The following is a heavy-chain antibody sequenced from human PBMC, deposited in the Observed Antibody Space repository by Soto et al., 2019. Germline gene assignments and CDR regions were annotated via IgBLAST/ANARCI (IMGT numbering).Heavy chain of an antibody. Sequence: GGSLRLSCAASGFTFSNAWMSWVHQAPGKGLEWVGRIKSKTDGGTTDYAAPVKGRFTISRDDSKNTLYLQMNSLKTEDTAVYYCTLGLVVVPAADDAFDIWGQGTMVTVSS. D-gene: IGHD2-2*01. J-gene: IGHJ3*02. CDR2: IKSKTDGGTT. V-gene: IGHV3-15*01. CDR3: TLGLVVVPAADDAFDI. CDR1: GFTFSNAW.